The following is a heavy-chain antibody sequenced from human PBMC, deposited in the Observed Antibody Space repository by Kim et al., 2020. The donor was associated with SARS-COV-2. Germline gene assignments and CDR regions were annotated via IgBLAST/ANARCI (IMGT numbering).Heavy chain of an antibody. CDR2: IYYSGST. V-gene: IGHV4-39*01. CDR1: GGSISSSSYY. CDR3: ARLATVAGTAHGDY. D-gene: IGHD6-19*01. Sequence: SETLSLTCTVSGGSISSSSYYWGWIRQPPGKGLEWIGSIYYSGSTYYNPSLKSRVTISVDTSKNQFSLKLSSVTAADTAVYYCARLATVAGTAHGDYWGQGTLVTVSS. J-gene: IGHJ4*02.